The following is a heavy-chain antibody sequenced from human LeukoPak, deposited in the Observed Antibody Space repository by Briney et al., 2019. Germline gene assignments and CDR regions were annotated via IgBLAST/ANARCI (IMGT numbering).Heavy chain of an antibody. V-gene: IGHV5-51*01. D-gene: IGHD5-24*01. CDR3: TRYLSSGVEMATIIAY. J-gene: IGHJ4*02. CDR1: GYRFTSYW. CDR2: IYPGDSDT. Sequence: GESLKISCKGSGYRFTSYWIGWVRQMPGKGLEWMGIIYPGDSDTRYSPSFQGQVTISADMSITTAYLQWSSLKASDTAMYYCTRYLSSGVEMATIIAYWGQGTLVTVSS.